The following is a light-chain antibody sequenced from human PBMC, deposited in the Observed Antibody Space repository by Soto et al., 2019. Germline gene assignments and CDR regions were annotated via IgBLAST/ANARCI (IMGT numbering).Light chain of an antibody. CDR1: SPNIGSNT. CDR2: SHN. J-gene: IGLJ1*01. CDR3: AAWDDSLTGQV. V-gene: IGLV1-44*01. Sequence: QSVLTQPPSASGTPGQRVTISCSGSSPNIGSNTVNWYQQLPGTAPKLLIHSHNQRPSGVPDRFSGSKSGNSASLAISGLQSEDEADYYCAAWDDSLTGQVFGTGTKVTVL.